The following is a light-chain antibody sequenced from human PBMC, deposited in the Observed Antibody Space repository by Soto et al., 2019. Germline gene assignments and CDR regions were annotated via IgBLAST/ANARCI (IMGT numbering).Light chain of an antibody. CDR1: QSVGSN. CDR3: QQYTKRWT. Sequence: EIVMTQSPSTLSVSPGERVTLSCRASQSVGSNLAWYQKKPCQAPRLLIYSAATRASGIPARFSGSGSATLSTLTISIQQSEDFGVYYCQQYTKRWTFDQGTNVEIK. J-gene: IGKJ1*01. CDR2: SAA. V-gene: IGKV3-15*01.